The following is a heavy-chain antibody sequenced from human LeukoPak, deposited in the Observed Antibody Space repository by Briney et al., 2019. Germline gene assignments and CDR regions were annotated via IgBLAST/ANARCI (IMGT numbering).Heavy chain of an antibody. CDR3: ARDKDSGSYSTILDY. J-gene: IGHJ4*02. CDR2: ISSSGSTI. CDR1: GFTFSDYY. D-gene: IGHD1-26*01. V-gene: IGHV3-11*04. Sequence: PGGSLRLSCAASGFTFSDYYMSWIRQAPGKGLEWVSYISSSGSTIYYADSVKGRFTISRDNAKNSLYLQMNSLRAEDTAVYYCARDKDSGSYSTILDYWGQGTLVTVSS.